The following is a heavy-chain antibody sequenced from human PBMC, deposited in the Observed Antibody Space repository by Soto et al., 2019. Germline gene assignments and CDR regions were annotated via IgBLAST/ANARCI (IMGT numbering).Heavy chain of an antibody. Sequence: GSLRLSCAASGFTFSSYWMHWVRQAPGKGLVWVSRINSDGSSTSYADSVKGRFTISVDTSKNQFSLKLNSVNAADTAVYYCACLWGIEAAGVGINLFDPWGQGTLVTVSS. D-gene: IGHD6-13*01. CDR1: GFTFSSYW. V-gene: IGHV3-74*01. CDR2: INSDGSST. CDR3: ACLWGIEAAGVGINLFDP. J-gene: IGHJ5*02.